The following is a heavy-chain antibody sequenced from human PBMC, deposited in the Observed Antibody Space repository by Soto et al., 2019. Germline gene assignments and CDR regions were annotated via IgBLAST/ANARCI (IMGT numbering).Heavy chain of an antibody. D-gene: IGHD4-17*01. CDR1: GFTFSSYG. CDR3: AKEASKGLPVRGGGIDY. CDR2: ISYDGSNK. Sequence: QVQLVESGGGVVQPGRSLRLSCAASGFTFSSYGMHWVRQAPGKGLEWVAVISYDGSNKYYADSVKGRFTISRDNSKNTLYLQMNSLRAEDTAVYSCAKEASKGLPVRGGGIDYWGQGTMVTVSS. J-gene: IGHJ4*02. V-gene: IGHV3-30*18.